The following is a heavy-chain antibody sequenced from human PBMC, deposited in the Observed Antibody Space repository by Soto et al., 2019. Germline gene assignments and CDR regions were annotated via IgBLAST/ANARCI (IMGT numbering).Heavy chain of an antibody. Sequence: QVQLVQSGSEVKKPGASVILSCKPSGYTFTSYALHWVRQAPGQRLEWMGWINVAKGNTKYSQKFQGRVTLTRDTTANIAYMELSSLRSEDTGVHYCARLLSFGELSLDYWGQGTLVTVSS. D-gene: IGHD3-10*01. V-gene: IGHV1-3*01. J-gene: IGHJ4*02. CDR3: ARLLSFGELSLDY. CDR1: GYTFTSYA. CDR2: INVAKGNT.